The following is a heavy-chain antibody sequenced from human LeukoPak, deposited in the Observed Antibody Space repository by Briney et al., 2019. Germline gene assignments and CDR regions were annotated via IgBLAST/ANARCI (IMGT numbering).Heavy chain of an antibody. V-gene: IGHV1-69*13. J-gene: IGHJ4*02. CDR3: ARESDMYYDFWSGYPDY. D-gene: IGHD3-3*01. CDR2: IIPIFGTA. Sequence: SVKVSCKASGGTFSSYAISWVRQAPGQGLEWMGGIIPIFGTANYAQKFQGRVTITADESTSTAYMELSSLRSEDTAVYYCARESDMYYDFWSGYPDYWGQGTLVTVSS. CDR1: GGTFSSYA.